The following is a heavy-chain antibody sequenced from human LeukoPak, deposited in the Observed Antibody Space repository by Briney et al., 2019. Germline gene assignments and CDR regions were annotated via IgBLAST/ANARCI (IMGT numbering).Heavy chain of an antibody. CDR3: ARDPEWLLWKGLDY. CDR2: ISSSSSYI. CDR1: GFTFSSYS. D-gene: IGHD3-3*01. Sequence: GGSLRLSCAASGFTFSSYSMNWVRQAPGKGLEWVSSISSSSSYIYYADSVKGRFTISRDNAKNSLYLQMNSLRAEDTAVYYCARDPEWLLWKGLDYWGQGTLVTVSS. J-gene: IGHJ4*02. V-gene: IGHV3-21*01.